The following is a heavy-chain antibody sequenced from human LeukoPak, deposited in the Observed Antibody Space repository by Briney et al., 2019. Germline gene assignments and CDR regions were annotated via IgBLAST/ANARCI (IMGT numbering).Heavy chain of an antibody. CDR3: VRSDWFDP. CDR2: IKSDGSST. CDR1: GFTFSGYW. J-gene: IGHJ5*02. Sequence: GGSLRLSCAASGFTFSGYWTHWVRQAPGNGTACVSRIKSDGSSTTYADSVQGRFTVSRDKAKNSLYLQMNSLRAEDTVVYYCVRSDWFDPWGQGTLVTVSS. V-gene: IGHV3-74*03.